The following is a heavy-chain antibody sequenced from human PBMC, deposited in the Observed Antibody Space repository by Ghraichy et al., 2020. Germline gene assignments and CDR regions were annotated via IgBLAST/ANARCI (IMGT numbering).Heavy chain of an antibody. CDR3: AKEMAAAGLAADY. CDR1: GFTFSSYG. V-gene: IGHV3-30*02. D-gene: IGHD6-13*01. Sequence: LSLTCAASGFTFSSYGMHWVRQAPGKGLEWVAFIRYDGSNKYYADSVKGRFTISRDNSKNTLYLQMNSLRAEDTAVYYCAKEMAAAGLAADYWGQGTLVTVSS. CDR2: IRYDGSNK. J-gene: IGHJ4*02.